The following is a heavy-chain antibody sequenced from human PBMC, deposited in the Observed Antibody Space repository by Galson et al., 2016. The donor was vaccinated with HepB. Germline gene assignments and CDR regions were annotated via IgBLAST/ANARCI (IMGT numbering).Heavy chain of an antibody. D-gene: IGHD2-15*01. CDR2: VWSDGIQK. V-gene: IGHV3-33*01. CDR1: EFTFSRYG. J-gene: IGHJ4*02. CDR3: ARGQGYCSGGTCHGIDY. Sequence: SLRLSCAASEFTFSRYGIHWVRQARGKGLDWVAVVWSDGIQKYFADSVKGRFTISRDNSKNTVYLQMNSLRAEDTAVYYCARGQGYCSGGTCHGIDYWGQGTVVTVPS.